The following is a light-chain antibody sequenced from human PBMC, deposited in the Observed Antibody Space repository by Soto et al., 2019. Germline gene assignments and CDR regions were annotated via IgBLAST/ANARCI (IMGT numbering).Light chain of an antibody. J-gene: IGKJ5*01. V-gene: IGKV3-20*01. CDR1: QSVSSSY. Sequence: EIVLTQSPGTLSLSPGERATLSCRASQSVSSSYLAWYQQKPGQAPRLLIYGASSRATGIPDRFSGSGSGTDFTLTISRLEPEDFAVYYCQQYGSSRHFGQGTRLEIK. CDR3: QQYGSSRH. CDR2: GAS.